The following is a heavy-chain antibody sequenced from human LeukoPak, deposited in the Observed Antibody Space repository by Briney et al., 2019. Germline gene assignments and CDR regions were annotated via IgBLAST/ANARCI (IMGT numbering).Heavy chain of an antibody. CDR3: ARGDTALSTPYAYMDV. CDR1: GGSFSGYY. Sequence: SETLSLTCAVYGGSFSGYYWSWIRQPPGKGLEWIGEINHSGSTNYNPSLKSRVTISVDTSKNQFSLKLSSVTAADTAVYYCARGDTALSTPYAYMDVWGKGTTVTISS. J-gene: IGHJ6*03. CDR2: INHSGST. V-gene: IGHV4-34*01. D-gene: IGHD5-18*01.